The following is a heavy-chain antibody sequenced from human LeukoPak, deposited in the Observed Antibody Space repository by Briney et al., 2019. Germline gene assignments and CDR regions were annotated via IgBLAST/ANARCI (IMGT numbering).Heavy chain of an antibody. CDR2: IIPIFGTA. CDR3: ARSAYYYDSSGLFDY. D-gene: IGHD3-22*01. V-gene: IGHV1-69*13. Sequence: GASVKVSCKASGGTFSSYAISWVRQAPGQGLERMGGIIPIFGTANYAQKFQGRVTITADESTSTAYMELSSLRSEDTAVYYCARSAYYYDSSGLFDYWGQGTLVTVSS. J-gene: IGHJ4*02. CDR1: GGTFSSYA.